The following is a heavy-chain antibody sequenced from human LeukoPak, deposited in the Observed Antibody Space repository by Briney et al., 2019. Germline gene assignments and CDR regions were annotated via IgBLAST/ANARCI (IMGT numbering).Heavy chain of an antibody. CDR2: ISGSGGST. Sequence: GGSLRLSCAASGFTFSSYAMSWVRQAPGKGLEWVSAISGSGGSTYYADSVKGRFTISRDNSKNTLYLQMNSLGAEDTAVYYCAKDNHEGAGQWLEPFFYYGMDVWGQGTTVTVSS. J-gene: IGHJ6*02. V-gene: IGHV3-23*01. D-gene: IGHD6-19*01. CDR3: AKDNHEGAGQWLEPFFYYGMDV. CDR1: GFTFSSYA.